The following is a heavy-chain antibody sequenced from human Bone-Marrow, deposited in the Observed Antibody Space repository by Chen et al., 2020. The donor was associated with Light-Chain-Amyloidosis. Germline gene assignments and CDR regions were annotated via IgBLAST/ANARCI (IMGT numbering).Heavy chain of an antibody. CDR2: LSYNGYT. J-gene: IGHJ3*01. V-gene: IGHV4-59*08. CDR3: ARVVRGVANAFDV. Sequence: QVRLQESGPGVAKLSETLSPTCSVSGGPISGFYWGWIRQSPGKGLEYIAYLSYNGYTHYNPSLGGRVTTSVDTSKNQVSLGLNSVTAEDTAFYFCARVVRGVANAFDVWGQGTEVAVS. D-gene: IGHD2-21*01. CDR1: GGPISGFY.